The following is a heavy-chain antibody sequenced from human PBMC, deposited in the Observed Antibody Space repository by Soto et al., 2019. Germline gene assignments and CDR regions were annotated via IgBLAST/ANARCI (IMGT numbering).Heavy chain of an antibody. D-gene: IGHD3-9*01. J-gene: IGHJ3*02. Sequence: SETLSLTCTVSGGSISSLYWNWIRQPPGKGLEWIGYIYYSGSTNYNPSLKSRVTISVDTSKNQFSLKLSSVTAADTAVYYCARRGDYDILTGYYRAPYFDIWGQGTMVTVSS. CDR1: GGSISSLY. V-gene: IGHV4-59*08. CDR3: ARRGDYDILTGYYRAPYFDI. CDR2: IYYSGST.